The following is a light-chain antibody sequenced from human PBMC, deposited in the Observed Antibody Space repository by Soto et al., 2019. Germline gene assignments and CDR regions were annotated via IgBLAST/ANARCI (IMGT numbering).Light chain of an antibody. CDR3: QQYNKWPRT. Sequence: EIVMTQSPATLSVSPGERATLSCRTSQSISSDVAWYQQKPGQAPRLLIYGASTTATGIPARLSGSGSGTEFTLTISSLQSEDFAVYNCQQYNKWPRTFGQGTKVEIK. J-gene: IGKJ2*01. CDR2: GAS. V-gene: IGKV3-15*01. CDR1: QSISSD.